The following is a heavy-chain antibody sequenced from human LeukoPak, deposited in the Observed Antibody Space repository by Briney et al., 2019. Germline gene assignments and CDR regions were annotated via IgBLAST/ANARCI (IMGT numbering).Heavy chain of an antibody. V-gene: IGHV4-59*01. CDR2: IYYSGST. J-gene: IGHJ4*02. CDR3: ARAPGYYDSSGYYYGRYFDY. D-gene: IGHD3-22*01. CDR1: GGSISSYY. Sequence: PSETLSLTCTVSGGSISSYYWSWIRQPPGKGLEWIGYIYYSGSTNYNPSLKSRVTISVDTSKNQFSLKLSSVTAADTAVYYCARAPGYYDSSGYYYGRYFDYWGQGTLVTVSS.